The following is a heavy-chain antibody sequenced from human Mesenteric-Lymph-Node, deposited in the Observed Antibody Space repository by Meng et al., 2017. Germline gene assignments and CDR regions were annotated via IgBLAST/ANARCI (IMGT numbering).Heavy chain of an antibody. CDR2: IGRSGSRI. CDR1: GFTFSDYR. D-gene: IGHD1-26*01. J-gene: IGHJ4*02. Sequence: GGSLRLSCSASGFTFSDYRMDWVRQAPGKGLEWVSYIGRSGSRIYYADSVKGRFIISRDNAKNSLYLQMNSLRAEDTAVYHCAGGGNYYIYWGQGTLVTVSS. CDR3: AGGGNYYIY. V-gene: IGHV3-48*04.